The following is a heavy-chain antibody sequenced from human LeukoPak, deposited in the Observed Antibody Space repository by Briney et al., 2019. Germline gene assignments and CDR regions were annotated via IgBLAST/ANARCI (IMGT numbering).Heavy chain of an antibody. CDR3: ASSPYYYDSSGYGSGWFDP. CDR2: ISWDGGST. V-gene: IGHV3-43*01. D-gene: IGHD3-22*01. CDR1: GFTFSSYT. Sequence: GGSLRLSCAASGFTFSSYTMHWVRQAPGKGLEWVSLISWDGGSTYYADSVKGRFTISRDNSKNSLYLQMNSLRTEDTALYYCASSPYYYDSSGYGSGWFDPWGQGTLVTVSS. J-gene: IGHJ5*02.